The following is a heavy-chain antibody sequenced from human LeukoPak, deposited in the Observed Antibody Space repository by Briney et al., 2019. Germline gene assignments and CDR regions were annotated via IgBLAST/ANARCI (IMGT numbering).Heavy chain of an antibody. J-gene: IGHJ5*02. Sequence: SETLSLTCTLSGDSINDYYWGWVRQPPGKGLEWIGYIYYSSRTKYNPSFPSRVTISVDTSKNQFSLTLSFVTAADTAVDYCARRRAEGGSNGHYNWFDPWGQGTLVTVSS. D-gene: IGHD6-13*01. CDR2: IYYSSRT. CDR3: ARRRAEGGSNGHYNWFDP. V-gene: IGHV4-59*08. CDR1: GDSINDYY.